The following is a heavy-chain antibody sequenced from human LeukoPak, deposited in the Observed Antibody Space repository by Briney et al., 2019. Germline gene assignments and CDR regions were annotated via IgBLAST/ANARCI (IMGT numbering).Heavy chain of an antibody. CDR2: ISRSSGSI. D-gene: IGHD3-22*01. Sequence: GSLRLSCAASGFTFSSYSMNWVRQAPGKGLEWVSSISRSSGSIYYADSMKGRFTISRDNAKNSLYLQMNSLRPEDTGVYYCARAPSEIGGYYPEYFRHWGQGTLVTVSS. CDR3: ARAPSEIGGYYPEYFRH. V-gene: IGHV3-21*01. J-gene: IGHJ1*01. CDR1: GFTFSSYS.